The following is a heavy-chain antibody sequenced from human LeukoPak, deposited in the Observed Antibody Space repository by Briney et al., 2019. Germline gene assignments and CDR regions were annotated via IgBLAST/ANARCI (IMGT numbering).Heavy chain of an antibody. V-gene: IGHV1-69*05. Sequence: SVTVSCKASGGTFSSYAMSWVRQAPGQGLEWMGGINPIFGTANYAQKFQGRVMITTDEATRTAYMEVSSLRSKDTAVYYCASRDYWGQGTLVTVSS. CDR1: GGTFSSYA. CDR2: INPIFGTA. J-gene: IGHJ4*02. CDR3: ASRDY.